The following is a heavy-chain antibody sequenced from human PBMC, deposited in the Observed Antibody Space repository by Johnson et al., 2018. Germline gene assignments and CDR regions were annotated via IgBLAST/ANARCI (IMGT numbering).Heavy chain of an antibody. V-gene: IGHV3-11*04. D-gene: IGHD6-19*01. J-gene: IGHJ5*02. Sequence: VQLVESGGGLVKPGGSLRLSCAASGFTFSDYYMSWIRQAPGKGLEWVSYISSSGSTIYYADSVKGRFTISRDNAKNSMYLQMNSRRAEDTAVYYGERDEVRLAVAGEWFDPWGQGTLVTVCS. CDR3: ERDEVRLAVAGEWFDP. CDR2: ISSSGSTI. CDR1: GFTFSDYY.